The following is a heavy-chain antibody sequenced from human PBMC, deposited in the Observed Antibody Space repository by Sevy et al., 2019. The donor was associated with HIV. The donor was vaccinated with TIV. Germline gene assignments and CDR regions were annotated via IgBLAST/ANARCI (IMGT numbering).Heavy chain of an antibody. CDR1: GFTFSSYE. V-gene: IGHV3-48*03. CDR2: ISNSGTYM. CDR3: ARDLPASATTVAHFDC. J-gene: IGHJ4*02. D-gene: IGHD4-17*01. Sequence: GGSLRLSCVASGFTFSSYEMNWVRQAPGKGLEWVSYISNSGTYMYYSDSVKGRFTISRDNARNSLYLQMNSLRAEDTAVYYCARDLPASATTVAHFDCWGQGTLVTVSS.